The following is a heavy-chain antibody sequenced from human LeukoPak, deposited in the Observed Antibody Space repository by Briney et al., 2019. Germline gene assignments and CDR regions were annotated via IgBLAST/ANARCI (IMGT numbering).Heavy chain of an antibody. Sequence: PGGSLRLSCAASGFTFSSYGMHWDRQAPGKGLEWVAVIWYDGSKKYYEDSVKGRFTISRDNSKNTLYLQVNSLRADDTAVYYCARSYRSGWYYFDYWGQGTLVIVSS. D-gene: IGHD6-19*01. CDR2: IWYDGSKK. CDR1: GFTFSSYG. CDR3: ARSYRSGWYYFDY. J-gene: IGHJ4*02. V-gene: IGHV3-33*01.